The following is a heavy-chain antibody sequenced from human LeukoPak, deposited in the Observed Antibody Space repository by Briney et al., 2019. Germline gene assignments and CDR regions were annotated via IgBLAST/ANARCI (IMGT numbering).Heavy chain of an antibody. V-gene: IGHV4-59*01. D-gene: IGHD6-6*01. Sequence: SETLSLTCAVSRGSISSYYWSWIRQPPGKGLEWIGYIYYSGSPDYNPSLGSRVTISVDTSKNQFSLKLSSVTAADTAIYYCARGLTSYSRSSYWFDPWGQGTLVTVSS. CDR2: IYYSGSP. J-gene: IGHJ5*02. CDR1: RGSISSYY. CDR3: ARGLTSYSRSSYWFDP.